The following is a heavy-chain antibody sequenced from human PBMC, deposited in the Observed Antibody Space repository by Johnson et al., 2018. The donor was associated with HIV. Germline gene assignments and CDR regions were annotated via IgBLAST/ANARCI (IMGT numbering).Heavy chain of an antibody. Sequence: QVQLVESGGGLVKPGGSLRLSCAASGFTFSSYGMHWVRQAPGKGLEWVAVIWYDGSNKYYADSVKGRFTISRDNSKNTLYLQMNSLRAGDTAVYYCARAIGDGYPGMKAFDIWGQGTMVTVSS. CDR2: IWYDGSNK. CDR1: GFTFSSYG. V-gene: IGHV3-33*08. D-gene: IGHD5-24*01. J-gene: IGHJ3*02. CDR3: ARAIGDGYPGMKAFDI.